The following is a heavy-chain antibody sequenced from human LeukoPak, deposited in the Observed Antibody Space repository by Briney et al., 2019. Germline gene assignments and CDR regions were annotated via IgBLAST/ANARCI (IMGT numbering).Heavy chain of an antibody. V-gene: IGHV4-34*01. D-gene: IGHD3-10*01. J-gene: IGHJ4*02. Sequence: SETLSLTCTVSGGSISSYYWSWIRQPPGKGLEWIGEINHSGSTNYNPSLKSRVTISVDTSKNQFSLKLSSVTAADTAVYYCARLRKAGLSYYYGSGSRSYYFDYWGQGTLVTVSS. CDR3: ARLRKAGLSYYYGSGSRSYYFDY. CDR1: GGSISSYY. CDR2: INHSGST.